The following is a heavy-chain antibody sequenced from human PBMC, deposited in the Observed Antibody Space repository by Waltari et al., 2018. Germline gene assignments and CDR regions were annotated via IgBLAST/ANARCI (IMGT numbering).Heavy chain of an antibody. Sequence: EVQLVESGGGLVKPGGSLSISCAASGFTFSRYSMNWVPQAPGKGLEWFSSISSSSSYIYYADSVKGRFTISRDNAKNSLYLQMNSLRAEDTAVYYCARYSSSSGAGFDYWGQGTLVTVSS. CDR2: ISSSSSYI. D-gene: IGHD6-6*01. J-gene: IGHJ4*02. V-gene: IGHV3-21*01. CDR1: GFTFSRYS. CDR3: ARYSSSSGAGFDY.